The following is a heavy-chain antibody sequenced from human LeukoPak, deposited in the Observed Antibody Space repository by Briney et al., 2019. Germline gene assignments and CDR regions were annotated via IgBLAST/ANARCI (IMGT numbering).Heavy chain of an antibody. CDR1: GYTFTSYY. D-gene: IGHD1-26*01. Sequence: ASVKVSCKASGYTFTSYYMHWVRQAPGQGLKWMGIINPSGGSTSYAQKFQGRVTMTRDTSTSTVYMELSSLRSEDTAVYYCARGDSGSLGRRHAFDIWGQGTMVTVSS. J-gene: IGHJ3*02. CDR3: ARGDSGSLGRRHAFDI. V-gene: IGHV1-46*01. CDR2: INPSGGST.